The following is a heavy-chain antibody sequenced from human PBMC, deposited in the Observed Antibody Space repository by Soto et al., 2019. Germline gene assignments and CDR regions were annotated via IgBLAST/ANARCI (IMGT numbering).Heavy chain of an antibody. V-gene: IGHV1-69*13. CDR2: IIPIFGTA. CDR1: GGTFSSHA. CDR3: ARGQGGSSSYYYYYYGMDV. J-gene: IGHJ6*02. D-gene: IGHD6-6*01. Sequence: GASVKVSCKASGGTFSSHAISWVRQAPGQGLEWMGGIIPIFGTANYAQKFQGRVTITADESTSTAYMELSSLRSEDTAVYYCARGQGGSSSYYYYYYGMDVWGQGTTVTVSS.